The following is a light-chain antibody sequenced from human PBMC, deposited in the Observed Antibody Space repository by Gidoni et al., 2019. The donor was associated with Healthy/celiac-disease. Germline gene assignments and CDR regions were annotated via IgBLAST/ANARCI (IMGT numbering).Light chain of an antibody. J-gene: IGLJ2*01. CDR1: KLGDKY. Sequence: EEWTQPPSVSVSPGQTASITCSGDKLGDKYACWYQQTPGQSPVLVIYQDTKRPSGIPERFSGSNSGNTATLTISGTQAMDEADYYCQAWDSSTVRVFGGGTKLTVL. V-gene: IGLV3-1*01. CDR2: QDT. CDR3: QAWDSSTVRV.